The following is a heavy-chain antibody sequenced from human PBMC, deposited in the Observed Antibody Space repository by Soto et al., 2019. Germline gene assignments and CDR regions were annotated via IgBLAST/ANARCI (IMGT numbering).Heavy chain of an antibody. CDR1: GGSISSYY. V-gene: IGHV4-4*07. Sequence: SSETLSLTCTVSGGSISSYYWSWIRQPAGKGLEWIGRIYTSGSTNYNPSLKSRVTMSVDTSKNQFSLKLCSVTAADTAVYYCARDLQYSSFPLGQETLVTVST. J-gene: IGHJ5*02. D-gene: IGHD6-6*01. CDR2: IYTSGST. CDR3: ARDLQYSSFP.